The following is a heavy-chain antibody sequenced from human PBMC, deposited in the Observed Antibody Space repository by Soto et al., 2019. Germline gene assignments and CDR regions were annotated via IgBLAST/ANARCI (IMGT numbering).Heavy chain of an antibody. D-gene: IGHD3-3*01. CDR1: GFTFSSYS. J-gene: IGHJ6*02. Sequence: EVQLVESGGGLVKPGGSLRLSCAASGFTFSSYSMNWVRQAPGKGLEWVSSIRSSSSYIYYADSVKGRFTISRDNAKNSLYLQMNSLRAEDTAVYYCAREGLYYDFWSGYYSDNYGMDVWGQGTTVTVSS. CDR2: IRSSSSYI. V-gene: IGHV3-21*01. CDR3: AREGLYYDFWSGYYSDNYGMDV.